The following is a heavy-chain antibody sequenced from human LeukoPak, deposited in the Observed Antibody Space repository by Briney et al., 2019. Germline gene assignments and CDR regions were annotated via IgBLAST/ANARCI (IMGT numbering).Heavy chain of an antibody. CDR2: INWNGGST. J-gene: IGHJ6*03. D-gene: IGHD6-13*01. CDR1: GFTFDDYG. CDR3: ARGSTEYSSSWYSYYYYYYMDV. Sequence: GGSLRLSCAASGFTFDDYGMSWVRQAPGKGLEWVSGINWNGGSTGYADSVKGRFTISRDNAKNSLYLQMNSLRAEDTALYYCARGSTEYSSSWYSYYYYYYMDVWGKGTTVTVSS. V-gene: IGHV3-20*04.